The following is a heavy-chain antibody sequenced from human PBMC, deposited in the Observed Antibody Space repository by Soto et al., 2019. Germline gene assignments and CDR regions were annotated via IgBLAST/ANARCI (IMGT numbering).Heavy chain of an antibody. CDR2: ISSSSSYI. CDR1: GFTFSSYS. Sequence: GGSLRLSCAASGFTFSSYSMNWVRQAPGKGLEWVSSISSSSSYIYYADSVKGRFTISRDNAKNSLYLQMNSLRAEDTAVYYCARDPNWGRYFDLWGRGTLVTVSS. J-gene: IGHJ2*01. D-gene: IGHD7-27*01. CDR3: ARDPNWGRYFDL. V-gene: IGHV3-21*01.